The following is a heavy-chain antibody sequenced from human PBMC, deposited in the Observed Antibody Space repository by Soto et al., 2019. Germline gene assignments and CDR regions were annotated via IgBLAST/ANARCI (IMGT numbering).Heavy chain of an antibody. J-gene: IGHJ6*02. D-gene: IGHD2-15*01. Sequence: LSLTCTVSGESISSGDHYWSWVRQSPGEGLEWIGFIYYSGNTYYNPSLKSRVSMSVDTSNNQFSLKLNSVTAADTAVYYCARDAGYCNSVSCYPYNMDVWGQGTTVTVSS. V-gene: IGHV4-30-4*01. CDR1: GESISSGDHY. CDR2: IYYSGNT. CDR3: ARDAGYCNSVSCYPYNMDV.